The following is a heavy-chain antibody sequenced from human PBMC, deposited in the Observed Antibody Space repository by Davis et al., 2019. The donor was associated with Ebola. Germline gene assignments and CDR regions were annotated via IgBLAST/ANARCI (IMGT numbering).Heavy chain of an antibody. J-gene: IGHJ4*02. Sequence: ASVKVSCKASGYTFTSYYMHWVRQAPGQGLEWMGIINPSGGSTSYAQKFQGIVIMTSDTATTTAYMEVGSLRSDDTAVYYCARAQFPTTSDHWGQGTLVTVSS. CDR2: INPSGGST. CDR1: GYTFTSYY. D-gene: IGHD1-1*01. V-gene: IGHV1-46*01. CDR3: ARAQFPTTSDH.